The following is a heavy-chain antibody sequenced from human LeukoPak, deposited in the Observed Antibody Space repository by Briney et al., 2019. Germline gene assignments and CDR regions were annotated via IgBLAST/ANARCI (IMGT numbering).Heavy chain of an antibody. Sequence: GASVKVSCKASGNTFTSYYMHWVRQAPGQGLEWLGIINPSGGSTSYAQKFQGRVTMTRDTSTSTVYMELSSLRSEDTAVYYCALTLLFRTPGYYFDYWGQGTLVTVSS. CDR2: INPSGGST. CDR3: ALTLLFRTPGYYFDY. J-gene: IGHJ4*02. V-gene: IGHV1-46*01. D-gene: IGHD2-21*01. CDR1: GNTFTSYY.